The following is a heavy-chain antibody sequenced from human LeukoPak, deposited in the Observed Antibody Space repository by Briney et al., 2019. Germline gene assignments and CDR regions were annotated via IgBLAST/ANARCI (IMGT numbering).Heavy chain of an antibody. CDR3: AKVGAWELQRVFEN. J-gene: IGHJ4*02. D-gene: IGHD1-26*01. CDR1: GFTFSSYW. CDR2: INRDGSEQ. Sequence: GGSLRLSCEVSGFTFSSYWMTWARHIPGKGLEWVANINRDGSEQHYVESVKGRFTISRDSGRNSLYLQMDSLRVDDTAVYYCAKVGAWELQRVFENWGQGTLVTVS. V-gene: IGHV3-7*01.